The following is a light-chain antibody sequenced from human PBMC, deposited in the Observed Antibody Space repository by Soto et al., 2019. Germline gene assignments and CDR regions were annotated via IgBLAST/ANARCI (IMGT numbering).Light chain of an antibody. J-gene: IGLJ3*02. CDR2: EVS. V-gene: IGLV2-14*01. CDR1: SSDIGSYNF. Sequence: QSALTQPASVSGSPGQSVTISCTGTSSDIGSYNFVSWYQQHPGRVPKVIIYEVSNRPSGVSNRFSGSKSGNTASLTISGLQAEDEADYYCNSFTSRHTLVFGGGTKLTVL. CDR3: NSFTSRHTLV.